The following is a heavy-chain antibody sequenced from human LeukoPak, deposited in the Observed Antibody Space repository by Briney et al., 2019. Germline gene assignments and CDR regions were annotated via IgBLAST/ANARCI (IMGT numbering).Heavy chain of an antibody. D-gene: IGHD6-13*01. V-gene: IGHV1-2*02. J-gene: IGHJ4*02. CDR3: ARGMGSSWFDY. CDR2: IDPKTGRT. CDR1: GYIFTTWY. Sequence: GASVKVSCTPSGYIFTTWYLHWVRQAPGEGLEWMGWIDPKTGRTKCGQRLEGRVTMTRDTSISTAYMELSNLSSDDTAVYYCARGMGSSWFDYWGQGAVVTVSS.